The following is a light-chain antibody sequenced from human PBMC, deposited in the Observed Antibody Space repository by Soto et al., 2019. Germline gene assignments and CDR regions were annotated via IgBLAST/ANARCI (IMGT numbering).Light chain of an antibody. CDR2: GAS. Sequence: EIVMTQSPATLSVSPGERATLSCRASQSVSSNLAWYQQKPGQAPRFLIYGASTRATGIPARFSGSGSATEFTLTISSLQSEDFGAYYCQQYNNRWTFGQGTKVDI. V-gene: IGKV3-15*01. CDR3: QQYNNRWT. CDR1: QSVSSN. J-gene: IGKJ1*01.